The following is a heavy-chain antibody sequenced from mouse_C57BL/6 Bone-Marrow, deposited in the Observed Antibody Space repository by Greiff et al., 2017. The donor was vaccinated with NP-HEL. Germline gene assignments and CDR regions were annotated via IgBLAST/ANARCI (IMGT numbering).Heavy chain of an antibody. CDR3: TSEGADGYYLFDY. CDR2: IDPETGGT. V-gene: IGHV1-15*01. Sequence: QVQLQQSGAELVRPGASVTLSCKASGYTFTDYEMHWVKQTPVHGLEWIGAIDPETGGTAYNQKFKGKAILTADKSSSTAYMELRSLTSEDSAVYYCTSEGADGYYLFDYGGQGTTLTVSA. D-gene: IGHD2-3*01. J-gene: IGHJ2*01. CDR1: GYTFTDYE.